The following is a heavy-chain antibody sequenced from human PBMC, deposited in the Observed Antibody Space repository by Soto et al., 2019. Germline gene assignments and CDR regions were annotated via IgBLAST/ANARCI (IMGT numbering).Heavy chain of an antibody. V-gene: IGHV3-73*02. Sequence: EVQLVESGGGLVQPGGSLKLSCAASGFTFSGSAMHWVRQASGKGLEWVGRIRSKANNYATAYAASVKGRFTISSDDSKNTAYLQMNSLKTEDTAVYYCTSAQNGYDYYFDYWGQGTLVTVSS. CDR3: TSAQNGYDYYFDY. CDR2: IRSKANNYAT. J-gene: IGHJ4*02. D-gene: IGHD5-12*01. CDR1: GFTFSGSA.